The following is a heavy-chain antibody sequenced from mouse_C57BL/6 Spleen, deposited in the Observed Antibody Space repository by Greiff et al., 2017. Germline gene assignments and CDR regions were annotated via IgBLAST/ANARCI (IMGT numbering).Heavy chain of an antibody. CDR1: GFTFSSYA. CDR3: AREGLGREFAY. J-gene: IGHJ3*01. CDR2: ISDGGSYT. D-gene: IGHD4-1*01. V-gene: IGHV5-4*01. Sequence: DVMLVESGGGLVKPGGSLKLSCAASGFTFSSYAMSWVRQTPEKRLEWVATISDGGSYTYYPDNVKGRFTISRDNAKNNLYLQMSHLKSEDTAMYYCAREGLGREFAYWGQGTLVTVSA.